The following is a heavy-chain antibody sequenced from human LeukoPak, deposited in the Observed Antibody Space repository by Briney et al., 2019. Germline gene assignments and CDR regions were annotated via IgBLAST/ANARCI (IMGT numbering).Heavy chain of an antibody. CDR3: ARESAIAAALDY. Sequence: GASVKVSCKASGYTLTGYYMHWVRQAPGQGLEWVGWINPNSGGTNYAQKFQGRVTMTRDTSISTAYMELSRLRSDDTAVYYCARESAIAAALDYWGQGTLVTVSS. CDR1: GYTLTGYY. V-gene: IGHV1-2*02. CDR2: INPNSGGT. J-gene: IGHJ4*02. D-gene: IGHD6-13*01.